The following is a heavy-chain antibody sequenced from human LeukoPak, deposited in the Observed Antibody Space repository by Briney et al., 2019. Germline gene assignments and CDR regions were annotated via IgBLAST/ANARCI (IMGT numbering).Heavy chain of an antibody. Sequence: GGSLRLSCAASGFTFSDYYMSWIRQAPGKGLEYISYISGNGRFTNYADSVKGRFTISRDNAKNSLFLQMDSLRVEDTAVYYCARATRADLAIPVYWGQGTLVTVSS. CDR2: ISGNGRFT. CDR3: ARATRADLAIPVY. J-gene: IGHJ4*02. CDR1: GFTFSDYY. D-gene: IGHD1-1*01. V-gene: IGHV3-11*05.